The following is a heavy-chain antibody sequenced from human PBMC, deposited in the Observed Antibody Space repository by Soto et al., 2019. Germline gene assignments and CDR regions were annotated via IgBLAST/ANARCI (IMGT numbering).Heavy chain of an antibody. CDR3: ARGSVAGNLRANWFDT. V-gene: IGHV3-48*03. CDR2: ISSSGSTI. D-gene: IGHD6-13*01. J-gene: IGHJ5*02. CDR1: GFTFSSYE. Sequence: PGGSLRLSCAASGFTFSSYEMNWVRQAPGKGLEWVSYISSSGSTIYYADSVKGRFTISRDNAKNSLYLQMNSLRAEDTAVYYCARGSVAGNLRANWFDTWGQGTLVTVSS.